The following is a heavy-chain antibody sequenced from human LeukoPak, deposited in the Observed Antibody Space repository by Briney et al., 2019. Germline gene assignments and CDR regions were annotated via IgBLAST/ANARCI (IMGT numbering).Heavy chain of an antibody. Sequence: GGSLRLSCAASGFTFSSYAMHWVRQAPGKGLEWVAVISYDGSNKYYADSVKGRFTISRDNSKNTLYLQMNSLRAEDTAVYYCARESGSSWAFDYWGQGTLVTVSS. V-gene: IGHV3-30*04. CDR2: ISYDGSNK. CDR1: GFTFSSYA. J-gene: IGHJ4*02. D-gene: IGHD6-13*01. CDR3: ARESGSSWAFDY.